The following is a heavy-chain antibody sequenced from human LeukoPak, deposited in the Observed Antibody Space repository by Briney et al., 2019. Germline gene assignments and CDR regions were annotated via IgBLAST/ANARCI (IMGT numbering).Heavy chain of an antibody. CDR3: ARGHYYDSSGYYDFDY. J-gene: IGHJ4*02. Sequence: ASVKVSCKASGYTFTGYYMHWVRQAPGQGREWMGWINPNSGGTNYAQKFQGRVTMTRDTSISTAYMELSRLRSDDTAVYYCARGHYYDSSGYYDFDYWGQGTLVTVSS. D-gene: IGHD3-22*01. CDR2: INPNSGGT. V-gene: IGHV1-2*02. CDR1: GYTFTGYY.